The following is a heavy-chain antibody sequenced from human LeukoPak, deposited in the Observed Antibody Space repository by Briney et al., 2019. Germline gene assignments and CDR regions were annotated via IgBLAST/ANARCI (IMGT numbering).Heavy chain of an antibody. CDR2: IYRSGST. D-gene: IGHD6-13*01. CDR1: GGSISSYY. V-gene: IGHV4-4*09. J-gene: IGHJ4*02. CDR3: ARRYTSSPTFDY. Sequence: PSETLSLTCTVSGGSISSYYWSWIRQPPGKGLEWIGNIYRSGSTHYNPSLKSRVTISVDTSTNQFSLKLSSVTAADTAVYYCARRYTSSPTFDYWGQGTLVTVSS.